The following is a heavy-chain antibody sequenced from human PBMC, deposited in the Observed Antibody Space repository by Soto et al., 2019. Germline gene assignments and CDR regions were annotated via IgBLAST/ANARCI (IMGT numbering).Heavy chain of an antibody. V-gene: IGHV5-10-1*01. Sequence: GPSLQISCNRSRYSFAGYWNTGVRQKPGKGLAWIAMFDPSDSQTYYSPSLRGHVTISATKYITTVFLQWSSLRASDTAMYYCARHIYDPDTARYSHYYFDSFDQGT. CDR3: ARHIYDPDTARYSHYYFDS. CDR1: RYSFAGYW. CDR2: FDPSDSQT. D-gene: IGHD2-21*01. J-gene: IGHJ4*02.